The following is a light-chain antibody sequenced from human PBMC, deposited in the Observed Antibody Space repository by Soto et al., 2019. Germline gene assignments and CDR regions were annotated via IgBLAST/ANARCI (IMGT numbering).Light chain of an antibody. V-gene: IGKV1-9*01. Sequence: DIQLTQSPSFLSASVGDRVTITCRASQGISSYLAWYQQKPVKAPKLLIYAASTLQSGVPSRFSGSGSGTEFTLTISSLRPEDFATYYCQQLNSYPLTFGGGTKVDIK. CDR2: AAS. CDR1: QGISSY. J-gene: IGKJ4*01. CDR3: QQLNSYPLT.